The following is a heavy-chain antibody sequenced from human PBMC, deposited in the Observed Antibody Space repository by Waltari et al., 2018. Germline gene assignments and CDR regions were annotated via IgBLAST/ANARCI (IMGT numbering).Heavy chain of an antibody. Sequence: EVQLVESGGGLIQPGGSLRLSCAASGFTVSSNYMSWVRQAPGKGLEWVSVIYSGGSTYYADSMKGRFTISRDNSKNTLYLQMNSLRAEDTAVYYCARGSYGLVGANYYFDYWGQGTLVTVSS. CDR1: GFTVSSNY. J-gene: IGHJ4*02. V-gene: IGHV3-53*01. CDR3: ARGSYGLVGANYYFDY. CDR2: IYSGGST. D-gene: IGHD1-26*01.